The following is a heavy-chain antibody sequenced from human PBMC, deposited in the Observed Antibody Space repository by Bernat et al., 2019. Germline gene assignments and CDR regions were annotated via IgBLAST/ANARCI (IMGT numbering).Heavy chain of an antibody. CDR2: IDPSDSYT. V-gene: IGHV5-10-1*01. Sequence: EVQLVQSGAEVKKPGESLRISGKGSGYIFTSYCISWVRRMPGKGLEWMGRIDPSDSYTNYSPSFQGHVTISADKSISTAYLQWSSLKASDTAMYYCARHDDGYNPSDYWGQGTLVTVSS. J-gene: IGHJ4*02. CDR1: GYIFTSYC. D-gene: IGHD5-24*01. CDR3: ARHDDGYNPSDY.